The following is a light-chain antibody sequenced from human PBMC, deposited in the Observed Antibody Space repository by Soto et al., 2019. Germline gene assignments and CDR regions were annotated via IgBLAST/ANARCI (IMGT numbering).Light chain of an antibody. CDR3: QQLDTFLLT. J-gene: IGKJ4*01. CDR1: QGISSY. Sequence: AIRMTQSPSSFPASTGDRVTITCGARQGISSYLAWYQQKPGKAPKLLIYAASTLQSGVPSRFRGSGSGTDFTLTISSLQPEDFATYYCQQLDTFLLTFGGGTKVDIK. CDR2: AAS. V-gene: IGKV1-8*01.